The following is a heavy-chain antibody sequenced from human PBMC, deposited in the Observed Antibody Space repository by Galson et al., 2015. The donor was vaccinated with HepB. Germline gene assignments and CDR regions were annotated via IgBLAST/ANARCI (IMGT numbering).Heavy chain of an antibody. D-gene: IGHD5/OR15-5a*01. V-gene: IGHV5-51*03. CDR1: GYIFTNYW. J-gene: IGHJ5*02. CDR3: ATLTVSVT. CDR2: IYPGDSDT. Sequence: QSGAEVKNPGESPKISCKASGYIFTNYWIAWVRQMPGKGLEWMGIIYPGDSDTRYSPSFQGQVTISADTSITTAYLQWSSLKASDTAIYYCATLTVSVTWGQGTLLTVSS.